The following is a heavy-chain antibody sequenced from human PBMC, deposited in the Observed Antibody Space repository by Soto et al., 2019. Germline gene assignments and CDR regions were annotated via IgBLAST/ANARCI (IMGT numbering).Heavy chain of an antibody. J-gene: IGHJ6*02. CDR3: ARGSYYDSSGPDPYYYYGMDV. CDR1: GGSISSGDYS. V-gene: IGHV4-30-4*01. CDR2: IYYSGST. Sequence: SETLSLTCSVSGGSISSGDYSWSWIRQPPWKGLESIGYIYYSGSTYYNPSLKSRVTISVDTSKNQFSLKLSSVTAADTAVYYCARGSYYDSSGPDPYYYYGMDVWGQGTTVTVSS. D-gene: IGHD3-22*01.